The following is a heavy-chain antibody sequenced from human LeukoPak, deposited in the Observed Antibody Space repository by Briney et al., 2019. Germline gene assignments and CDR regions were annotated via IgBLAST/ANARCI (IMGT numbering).Heavy chain of an antibody. D-gene: IGHD6-19*01. CDR1: GGSISSSSYC. CDR3: ARKYSSGWYLGSDYFDY. V-gene: IGHV4-39*07. CDR2: INHSGST. J-gene: IGHJ4*02. Sequence: SETLSLTCTVSGGSISSSSYCWGWIRQPPGKGLEWIGEINHSGSTNYNPSLKSRVTISVDTSKNQFSLKLSSVTAADTAVYYCARKYSSGWYLGSDYFDYWGQGTLVTVSS.